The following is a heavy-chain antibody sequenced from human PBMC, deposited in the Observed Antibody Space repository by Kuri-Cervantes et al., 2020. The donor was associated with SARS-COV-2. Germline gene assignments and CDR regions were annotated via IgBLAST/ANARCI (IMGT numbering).Heavy chain of an antibody. D-gene: IGHD2-15*01. CDR3: AKWGGYCSGGSCSLPFQH. Sequence: GESLKISCAASGFTFSSYAMSWVRQAPGEGLEWVSAISGSGGSTYYADSVKGRFTISRDNSKNTLYLQMNSLRAEDTAVYYCAKWGGYCSGGSCSLPFQHWGQGTLVTVSS. J-gene: IGHJ1*01. V-gene: IGHV3-23*01. CDR2: ISGSGGST. CDR1: GFTFSSYA.